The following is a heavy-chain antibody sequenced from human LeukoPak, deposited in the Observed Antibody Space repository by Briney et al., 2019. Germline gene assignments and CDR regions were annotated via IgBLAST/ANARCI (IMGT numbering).Heavy chain of an antibody. V-gene: IGHV4-39*01. D-gene: IGHD4-17*01. CDR1: SGSISSSSYY. Sequence: SETLSLTCTVSSGSISSSSYYWGRIRQPPGKGLEWIGSSYYSGSTYYNPSLKSRVTISVDTSKNQFSLKLSSVTAADTAVYFCARLVTINTVTTARYWYFDLWGRGTLVTASS. CDR3: ARLVTINTVTTARYWYFDL. CDR2: SYYSGST. J-gene: IGHJ2*01.